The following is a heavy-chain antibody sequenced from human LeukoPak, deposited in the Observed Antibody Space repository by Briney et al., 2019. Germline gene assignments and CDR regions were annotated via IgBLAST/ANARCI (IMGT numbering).Heavy chain of an antibody. CDR2: ISYDGSNK. V-gene: IGHV3-30*18. Sequence: GGSLRLSCAASGFTFSSYGMHWVRQAPGKGLEWVAVISYDGSNKYYADSVKGRFTISRDNSKNTLYLQMSSLRAEDTAVYYCAKDLDACSSTSCYFGNIDYWGQGTLVTVSS. CDR3: AKDLDACSSTSCYFGNIDY. J-gene: IGHJ4*02. CDR1: GFTFSSYG. D-gene: IGHD2-2*01.